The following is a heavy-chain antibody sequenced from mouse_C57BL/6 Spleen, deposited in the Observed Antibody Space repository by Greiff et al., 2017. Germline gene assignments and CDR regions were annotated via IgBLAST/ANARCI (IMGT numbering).Heavy chain of an antibody. J-gene: IGHJ4*01. Sequence: VQLQQPGTELVKPGASVKLSCKASGYTFTSYWMHWVKQRPGQGLEWIGNINPSNGGTNYNEKFKSKATLTVDKSSSTAYMQLSSLTSEDSAVYYCARPYYYGSSSLYAMDYWGQGTSVTVSS. CDR3: ARPYYYGSSSLYAMDY. CDR2: INPSNGGT. D-gene: IGHD1-1*01. V-gene: IGHV1-53*01. CDR1: GYTFTSYW.